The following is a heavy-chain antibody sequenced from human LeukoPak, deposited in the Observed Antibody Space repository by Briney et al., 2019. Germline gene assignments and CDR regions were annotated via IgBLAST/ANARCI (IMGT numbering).Heavy chain of an antibody. J-gene: IGHJ4*02. CDR2: TYYRSKWYN. CDR3: ASGAVAGLAY. Sequence: SQILSLTCAISGDSVSSNSAAWNWIRQSPSRGLEWLGRTYYRSKWYNDYAISVKSRITINPDTSKNQFSLQLSSVTPEDTAVYYCASGAVAGLAYWGQGTLVSVSS. CDR1: GDSVSSNSAA. D-gene: IGHD6-19*01. V-gene: IGHV6-1*01.